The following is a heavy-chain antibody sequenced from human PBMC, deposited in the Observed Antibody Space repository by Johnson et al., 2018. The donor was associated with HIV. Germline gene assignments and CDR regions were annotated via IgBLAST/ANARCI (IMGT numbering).Heavy chain of an antibody. CDR1: GFTFSRYD. J-gene: IGHJ3*02. V-gene: IGHV3-64*07. CDR3: ARASALDN. Sequence: VQLVESGGGLVQPGGSLRLSCAASGFTFSRYDMHWVRQAPGKGLEYVSGITNGGSTYSADSVKGRFTISRDNSRNTLYLQMGSLRPEDMAVYYCARASALDNWGKGTMVTVSS. CDR2: ITNGGST.